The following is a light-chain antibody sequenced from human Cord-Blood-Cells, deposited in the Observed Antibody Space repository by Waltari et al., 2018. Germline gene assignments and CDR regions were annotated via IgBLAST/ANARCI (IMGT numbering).Light chain of an antibody. Sequence: AALSCRASQSVSSNLAWYQQKPGQAPRLLIYGASTRATGIPARFSGSGSGTEFTLTISSLQSEDFAVYYCQQDNNWISFGQGTRLEIK. J-gene: IGKJ5*01. CDR1: QSVSSN. V-gene: IGKV3-15*01. CDR2: GAS. CDR3: QQDNNWIS.